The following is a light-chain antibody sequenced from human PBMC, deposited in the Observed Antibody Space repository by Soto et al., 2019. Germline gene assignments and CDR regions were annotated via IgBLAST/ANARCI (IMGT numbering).Light chain of an antibody. CDR3: QQYGDSPLT. CDR2: GAS. CDR1: QSVSSATY. Sequence: EIVLTQSPGTLSLSPGERATLPCRASQSVSSATYLAWYQQKPGQAPRLLIYGASSRAAGIPDRFSGSGSGTDFTLTISRLEPEDFAVYYCQQYGDSPLTFGGGTKVE. V-gene: IGKV3-20*01. J-gene: IGKJ4*01.